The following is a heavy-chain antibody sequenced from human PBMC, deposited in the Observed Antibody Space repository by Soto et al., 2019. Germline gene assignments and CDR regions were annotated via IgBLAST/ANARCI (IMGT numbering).Heavy chain of an antibody. D-gene: IGHD3-16*01. V-gene: IGHV4-30-4*01. CDR1: GGSSSSDNY. CDR3: AREGGESSDGLYYFDS. CDR2: IYYSGNT. J-gene: IGHJ4*02. Sequence: SETLSLTCTVSGGSSSSDNYWSWIRQPPGKGLEWIGHIYYSGNTDYNPSLKSRLAISIDTSKNQFSLKLSSVTAADTAVYFCAREGGESSDGLYYFDSWGQGSLVTVSS.